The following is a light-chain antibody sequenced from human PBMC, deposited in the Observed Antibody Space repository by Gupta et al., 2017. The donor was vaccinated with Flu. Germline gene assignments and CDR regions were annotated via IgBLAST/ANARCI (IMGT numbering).Light chain of an antibody. V-gene: IGLV2-18*02. CDR1: SSDVGNYNR. CDR2: EVS. CDR3: TSYTTSSTYV. J-gene: IGLJ1*01. Sequence: QSALTQPPSVSGSPGQSVTISCPGTSSDVGNYNRVSWYQQSPGTVPKLIIYEVSNRPSGVPVRFSGSKSGNTASLTISGLQAEDEADYYCTSYTTSSTYVFGTGTKVTVL.